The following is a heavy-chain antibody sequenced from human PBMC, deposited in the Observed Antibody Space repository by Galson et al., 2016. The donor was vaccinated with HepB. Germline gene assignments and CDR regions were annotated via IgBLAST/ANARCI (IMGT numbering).Heavy chain of an antibody. CDR2: IFGGGTT. CDR1: EFSLRNNY. D-gene: IGHD3-10*01. Sequence: SLRLSCAASEFSLRNNYMSWVRQAPGKGLEWVSVIFGGGTTYYADSVKGRFTISKDDSENTLYLQMDRLSANDTAVYYCARGAGFRQLDDYWGQGTLVTVSS. V-gene: IGHV3-53*01. CDR3: ARGAGFRQLDDY. J-gene: IGHJ4*02.